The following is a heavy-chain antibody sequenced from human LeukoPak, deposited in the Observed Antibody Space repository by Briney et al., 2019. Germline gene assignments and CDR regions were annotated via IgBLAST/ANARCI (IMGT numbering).Heavy chain of an antibody. CDR1: GFTFSSYA. CDR3: AREINYYGSGSYSNWFDP. CDR2: ISYDGSNK. D-gene: IGHD3-10*01. V-gene: IGHV3-30-3*01. J-gene: IGHJ5*02. Sequence: GRSLRLSCAASGFTFSSYAMHWVRQAPGKGLEWVAVISYDGSNKYYADSVKGRFTISRDNPKNTLYLQMNSLRAEDTAVYYCAREINYYGSGSYSNWFDPWGQGTLVAVSS.